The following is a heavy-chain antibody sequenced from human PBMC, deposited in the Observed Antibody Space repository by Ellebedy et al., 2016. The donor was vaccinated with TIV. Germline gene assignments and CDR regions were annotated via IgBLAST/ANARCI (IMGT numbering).Heavy chain of an antibody. Sequence: MPSETLSLTCAVSGGSFSNYQWTWIRQSPGKGLEWIGSVAYSGTTYYNPSLKSRVTISIDTSRMQFSLKLSSVTAADTAVYYCATARRDGYTYYYYGLDVWGQGTTVTVSS. CDR1: GGSFSNYQ. CDR3: ATARRDGYTYYYYGLDV. D-gene: IGHD5-24*01. CDR2: VAYSGTT. J-gene: IGHJ6*02. V-gene: IGHV4-59*05.